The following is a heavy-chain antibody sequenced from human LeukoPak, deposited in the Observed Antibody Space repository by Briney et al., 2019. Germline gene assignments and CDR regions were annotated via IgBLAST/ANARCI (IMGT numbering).Heavy chain of an antibody. D-gene: IGHD3-22*01. CDR1: GYTFTGYY. CDR2: INPNSGGT. Sequence: ASVKVSCKASGYTFTGYYMHWVRQAPGQGLEWMGWINPNSGGTNYAQKFQGRVTMTRDTSISTAYMELSRLRSDDTAVYYCARGVTYYYDSSGLDNWFGPWGQGTLVTVSS. CDR3: ARGVTYYYDSSGLDNWFGP. J-gene: IGHJ5*02. V-gene: IGHV1-2*02.